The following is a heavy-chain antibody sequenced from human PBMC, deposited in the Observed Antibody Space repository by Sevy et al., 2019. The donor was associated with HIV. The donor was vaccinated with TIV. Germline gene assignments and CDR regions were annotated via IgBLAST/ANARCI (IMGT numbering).Heavy chain of an antibody. D-gene: IGHD2-8*01. CDR1: GYTFTSYY. Sequence: ASVKVSCKASGYTFTSYYMHWVRQAPGQGLEWMGIINPSGGSTSYAQKFQGRVTMTRDTSTSTVYMELSSLRSEDTAVYYCASIGPYCTSGVCYRFRGFYYYGMDVWGQGTTVTVSS. CDR3: ASIGPYCTSGVCYRFRGFYYYGMDV. CDR2: INPSGGST. J-gene: IGHJ6*02. V-gene: IGHV1-46*03.